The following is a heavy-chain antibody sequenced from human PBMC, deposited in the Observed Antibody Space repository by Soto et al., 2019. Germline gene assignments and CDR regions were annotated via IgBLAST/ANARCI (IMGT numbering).Heavy chain of an antibody. CDR3: ARDWGYCSSSSCREPAFDV. V-gene: IGHV4-30-2*01. CDR2: VYQSGST. Sequence: QLQLQESASGRVRPSQTLSLTCAVSGGSVNSGGFSWNWFRQPPGKGLEWICYVYQSGSTYYNPSLRSRVSISLDRSKTQFSLTLNSVTAADTAVYYCARDWGYCSSSSCREPAFDVWGQGTVVTVSS. J-gene: IGHJ3*01. D-gene: IGHD2-15*01. CDR1: GGSVNSGGFS.